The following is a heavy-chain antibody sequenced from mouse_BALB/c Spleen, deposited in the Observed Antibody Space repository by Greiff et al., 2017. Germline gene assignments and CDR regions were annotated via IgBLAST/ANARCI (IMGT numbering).Heavy chain of an antibody. D-gene: IGHD1-2*01. CDR1: GYAFTNYL. Sequence: QVQLKESGAELVRPGTSVKVSCKASGYAFTNYLIEWVKQRPGQGLEWIGVINPGSGGTNYNEKFKGKATLTADKSSSTAYMQLSSLTSDDSAVYFCARSCATATRFLFYAMDYWGQGTSVTVSS. CDR3: ARSCATATRFLFYAMDY. J-gene: IGHJ4*01. V-gene: IGHV1-54*01. CDR2: INPGSGGT.